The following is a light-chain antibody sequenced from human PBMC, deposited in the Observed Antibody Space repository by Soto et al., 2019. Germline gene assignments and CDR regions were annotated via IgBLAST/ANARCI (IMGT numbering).Light chain of an antibody. CDR1: QNVRTF. J-gene: IGKJ1*01. CDR2: GAS. V-gene: IGKV3-20*01. Sequence: EIVLTESPATLSLSPGERATLSCRASQNVRTFLDWYQQKPGQAPRLLIYGASNRATGIPDRFSGSGSGTDFTLTISRLEPEDFAVYYCQQYGSSPRTFGQGTKVDIK. CDR3: QQYGSSPRT.